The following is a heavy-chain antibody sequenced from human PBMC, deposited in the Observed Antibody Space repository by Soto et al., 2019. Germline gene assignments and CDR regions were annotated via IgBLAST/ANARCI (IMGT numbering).Heavy chain of an antibody. Sequence: GGSLRLSCAASGFTFSSYAMHWVRQAPGKGLEWVAVISYDGSNKYYADSVKGRSTISRDNSKNTLYLQMNSLRAEDTAVYYCAKLVGYRSGWNYFDYWGQGTLVTVSS. D-gene: IGHD6-19*01. CDR2: ISYDGSNK. J-gene: IGHJ4*02. V-gene: IGHV3-30-3*02. CDR3: AKLVGYRSGWNYFDY. CDR1: GFTFSSYA.